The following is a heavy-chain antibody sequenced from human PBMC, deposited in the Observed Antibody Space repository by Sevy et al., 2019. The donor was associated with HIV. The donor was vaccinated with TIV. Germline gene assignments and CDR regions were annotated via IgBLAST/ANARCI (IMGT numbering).Heavy chain of an antibody. J-gene: IGHJ4*02. Sequence: SETLSLTCAVYGGSFSGYYWNWIRQPPGKGLEWIGEINHGGTTNYNPSLKSRVTISIDTSRNQFSLKLSSVTAADTGVYYWARGGGNYGGDYWGQGALVTVSS. V-gene: IGHV4-34*01. CDR3: ARGGGNYGGDY. CDR2: INHGGTT. D-gene: IGHD3-16*01. CDR1: GGSFSGYY.